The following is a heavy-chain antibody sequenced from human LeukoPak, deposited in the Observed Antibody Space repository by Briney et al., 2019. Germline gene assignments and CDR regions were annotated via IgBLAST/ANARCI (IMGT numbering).Heavy chain of an antibody. CDR3: ARDIGSVKFYIVVAFFEVSLTLLLMIVVVIKYYFDY. V-gene: IGHV3-23*01. CDR2: ISGSGGST. Sequence: GGSLRLSCAASGFTFSSYAMSWVRQAPGKGLEWVSAISGSGGSTYYADSVKGRFTISRDNSKNTLYLQMNSLRAGDTAVYYCARDIGSVKFYIVVAFFEVSLTLLLMIVVVIKYYFDYWGQGTLVTVSS. J-gene: IGHJ4*02. D-gene: IGHD3-22*01. CDR1: GFTFSSYA.